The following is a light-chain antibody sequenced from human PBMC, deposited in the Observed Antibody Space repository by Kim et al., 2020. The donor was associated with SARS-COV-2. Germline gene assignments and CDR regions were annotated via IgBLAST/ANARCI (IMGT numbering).Light chain of an antibody. CDR2: AAS. CDR3: QKYNSAPFT. V-gene: IGKV1-27*01. CDR1: QDIGSY. J-gene: IGKJ3*01. Sequence: DIQMTQSPSSLSASVGDSVTITCRASQDIGSYLAWHQQKPGKVPKLLIEAASILQSGVPSRFSGSGTGTEFTLTISSLQPEDVAIYYCQKYNSAPFTFAPGTKVDIK.